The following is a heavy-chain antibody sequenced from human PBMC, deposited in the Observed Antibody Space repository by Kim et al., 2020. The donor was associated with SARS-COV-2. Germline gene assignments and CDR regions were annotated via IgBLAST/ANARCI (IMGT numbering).Heavy chain of an antibody. CDR1: GGTFSSYA. J-gene: IGHJ4*02. D-gene: IGHD3-22*01. CDR2: IIPIFGTA. V-gene: IGHV1-69*13. CDR3: ARVGNYYDSSGYAGPPDY. Sequence: SVKVSCKASGGTFSSYAISWVRQAPGQGLEWMGGIIPIFGTANYAQKFQGRVTITADESTSTAYMELSSLRSEDTAVYYCARVGNYYDSSGYAGPPDYWGQGTLVTVSS.